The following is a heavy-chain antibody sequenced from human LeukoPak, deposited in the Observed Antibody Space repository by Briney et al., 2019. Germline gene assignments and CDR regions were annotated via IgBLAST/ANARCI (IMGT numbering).Heavy chain of an antibody. V-gene: IGHV3-30*02. D-gene: IGHD5-12*01. CDR2: TGYDGSNE. CDR3: ALVATTTPFDY. CDR1: EFTFSNYG. Sequence: GGSLRLSCAASEFTFSNYGMHWVRQVPGKGLEWVAFTGYDGSNEHYADSVKGRFTISRDNSKNTLYLQMNSLRAEDTAVYYCALVATTTPFDYWGQGTPGHRLL. J-gene: IGHJ4*02.